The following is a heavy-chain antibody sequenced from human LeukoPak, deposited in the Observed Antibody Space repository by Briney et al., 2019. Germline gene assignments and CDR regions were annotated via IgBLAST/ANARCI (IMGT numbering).Heavy chain of an antibody. CDR3: AKDLNGGYGFDY. D-gene: IGHD5-18*01. Sequence: GGPLRLSCAASGFTFSSYGMHWVRQAPGKGLEWVAVISYDGSNKYYADSVKGRFTISRDNSKNTLYLQMNSLRAEDTAVYYCAKDLNGGYGFDYWGQGTLVTVSS. CDR1: GFTFSSYG. J-gene: IGHJ4*02. CDR2: ISYDGSNK. V-gene: IGHV3-30*18.